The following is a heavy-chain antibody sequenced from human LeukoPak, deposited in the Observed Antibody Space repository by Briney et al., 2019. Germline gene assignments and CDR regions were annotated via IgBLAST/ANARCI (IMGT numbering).Heavy chain of an antibody. CDR2: INTNTGNP. D-gene: IGHD3-22*01. CDR3: ARVVDYYDSSGPRGWDAFDI. V-gene: IGHV7-4-1*02. Sequence: ASVKVSCKASGYTFTTYAMNWVRQAPGQGREWMGWINTNTGNPTYAQGFTGRFVFSLDTSVSTAYLQISSLKAEDTAVYYCARVVDYYDSSGPRGWDAFDIWGQGTMVTVSS. J-gene: IGHJ3*02. CDR1: GYTFTTYA.